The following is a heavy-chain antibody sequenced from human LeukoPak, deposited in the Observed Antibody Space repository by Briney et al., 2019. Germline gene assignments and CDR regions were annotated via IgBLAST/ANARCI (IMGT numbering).Heavy chain of an antibody. J-gene: IGHJ4*02. CDR1: GYTFTSYG. Sequence: ASVKVSCKASGYTFTSYGISWVRQAPGQGLEWMGWMNPNSGNTGYAQKFQGRVTITRNTSISTAYMELSSLRSEDTAVYYCARTHDSSGYYFPFNYWGQGTLVTVSS. CDR2: MNPNSGNT. V-gene: IGHV1-8*03. D-gene: IGHD3-22*01. CDR3: ARTHDSSGYYFPFNY.